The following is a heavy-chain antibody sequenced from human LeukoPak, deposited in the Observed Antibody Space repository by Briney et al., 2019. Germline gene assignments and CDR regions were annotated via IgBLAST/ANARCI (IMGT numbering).Heavy chain of an antibody. V-gene: IGHV3-30*04. CDR2: ISYDGSNT. J-gene: IGHJ4*02. CDR3: ARGKGYYGSGSSFDY. D-gene: IGHD3-10*01. CDR1: GFTFSRHA. Sequence: GGSLRLSCAVSGFTFSRHAMHWVRQAPGEGLEWVALISYDGSNTYYADSVRGRFTISRDDSKNTLFLQMNNLRAEDTAVYYCARGKGYYGSGSSFDYWAQGTLVTVSS.